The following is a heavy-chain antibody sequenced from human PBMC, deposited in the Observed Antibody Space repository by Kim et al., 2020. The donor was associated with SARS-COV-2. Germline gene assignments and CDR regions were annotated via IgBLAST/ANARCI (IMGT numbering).Heavy chain of an antibody. D-gene: IGHD2-2*01. CDR2: ISAYNGNT. CDR1: GYTFTSYG. Sequence: ASVKVSCKASGYTFTSYGISWVRQAPGQGLEWMGWISAYNGNTNYAQKLQGRVTMTTDTSTSTAYMELRSLRSDDTAVYYCARLSVVVPAATGQNWFDPWGQGTLVTVSS. J-gene: IGHJ5*02. V-gene: IGHV1-18*04. CDR3: ARLSVVVPAATGQNWFDP.